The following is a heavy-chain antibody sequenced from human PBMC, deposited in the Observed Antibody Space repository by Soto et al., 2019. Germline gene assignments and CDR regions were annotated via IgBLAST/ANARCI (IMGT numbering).Heavy chain of an antibody. CDR3: ARGTTSNSPPT. CDR1: GFTVSSSY. Sequence: PVGSLRLSCAASGFTVSSSYMSWVRQAPGKGLEWVSLIYSGGTTYHADSVKGRFTISRDNSKNTLYLQMSSLRAEDTAVYYCARGTTSNSPPTWGQGTLVTVSS. CDR2: IYSGGTT. V-gene: IGHV3-53*01. J-gene: IGHJ5*02. D-gene: IGHD1-1*01.